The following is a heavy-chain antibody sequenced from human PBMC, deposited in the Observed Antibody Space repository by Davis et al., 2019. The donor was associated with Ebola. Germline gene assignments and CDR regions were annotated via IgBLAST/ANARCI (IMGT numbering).Heavy chain of an antibody. CDR1: GGTFSSYA. V-gene: IGHV1-69*13. CDR3: ARDTSDSSSSYYYYGMDV. J-gene: IGHJ6*02. D-gene: IGHD6-13*01. CDR2: IIPIFGTA. Sequence: SVTVSCKASGGTFSSYAISWVRQAPGQGLEWMGGIIPIFGTANYAQKFQGRVTITADESTSTAYMELSSLRSEDTAVYYCARDTSDSSSSYYYYGMDVWGQGTTVTVSS.